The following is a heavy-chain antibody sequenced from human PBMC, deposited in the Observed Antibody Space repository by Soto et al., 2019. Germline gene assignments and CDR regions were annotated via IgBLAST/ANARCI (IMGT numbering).Heavy chain of an antibody. CDR1: GGTFSSYA. J-gene: IGHJ2*01. D-gene: IGHD6-19*01. CDR3: ARKYRIAVAVNGNWYFDL. Sequence: QVQLVQSGAEVKKPGSSVKVSCKASGGTFSSYAISWVRQAPGQGLEWMGGIIPIFGTATYAQKFQGRVTITEDESTSTAYMGLRSLRSEDTAVYYCARKYRIAVAVNGNWYFDLWRRGTLVTVSS. V-gene: IGHV1-69*01. CDR2: IIPIFGTA.